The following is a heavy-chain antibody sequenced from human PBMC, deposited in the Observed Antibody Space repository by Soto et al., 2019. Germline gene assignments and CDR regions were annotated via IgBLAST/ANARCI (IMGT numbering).Heavy chain of an antibody. CDR2: ISSNGVGT. J-gene: IGHJ6*03. D-gene: IGHD6-6*01. CDR3: ARRARPDFYYMDV. Sequence: EVQLAESGGGLPPPGGSRRLSCAASGFTLSGYAMDWVRQAPGKGLEYVSGISSNGVGTYYANSVQGRFTISRDNSKNTVYLQMCSLRPEDMAVYYCARRARPDFYYMDVWGKGTTVTVSS. CDR1: GFTLSGYA. V-gene: IGHV3-64*01.